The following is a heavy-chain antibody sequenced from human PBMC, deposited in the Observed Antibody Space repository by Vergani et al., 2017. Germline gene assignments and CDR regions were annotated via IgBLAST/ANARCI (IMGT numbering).Heavy chain of an antibody. V-gene: IGHV1-3*01. CDR3: ARPSQTLLWFGESSYYFDY. CDR2: INAGNGNT. Sequence: QVQLVQSGAEVKKPGASVKVSCKASGYTFTSYAMHWVRQAPGQRLEWMGWINAGNGNTKYSQKFQGRVTITRDTSASTAYMELSSLSSEDTAVYYCARPSQTLLWFGESSYYFDYWGQGTLVTVSS. CDR1: GYTFTSYA. J-gene: IGHJ4*02. D-gene: IGHD3-10*01.